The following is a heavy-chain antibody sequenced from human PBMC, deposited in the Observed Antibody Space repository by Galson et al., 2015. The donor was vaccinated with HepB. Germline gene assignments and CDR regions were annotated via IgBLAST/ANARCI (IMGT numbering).Heavy chain of an antibody. CDR2: IYHSGST. CDR3: ARGCRSTSCLDAFDI. D-gene: IGHD2-2*01. V-gene: IGHV4-30-2*01. CDR1: GGSISSGGYS. J-gene: IGHJ3*02. Sequence: LSLTCAVSGGSISSGGYSWSWIRQPPGKGLEWIGYIYHSGSTYYNPSLKSRVTISVDRSKNQFSLKLSSVTAADTAVYYCARGCRSTSCLDAFDIWGQGTMVTVSS.